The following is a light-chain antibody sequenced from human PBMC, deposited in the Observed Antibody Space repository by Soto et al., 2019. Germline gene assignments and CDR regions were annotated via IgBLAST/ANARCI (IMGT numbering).Light chain of an antibody. Sequence: QSSLTQPPSASGSPGQSVAISCTGTSSDIGAYKFVSWYQQHPGKAPKLIIYEVSIRPSGVPDRFSGSKSGNTASLTVSGLLAEDDDDYYCSLYAGSNNVVFGGGTKLTVL. J-gene: IGLJ2*01. CDR1: SSDIGAYKF. V-gene: IGLV2-8*01. CDR3: SLYAGSNNVV. CDR2: EVS.